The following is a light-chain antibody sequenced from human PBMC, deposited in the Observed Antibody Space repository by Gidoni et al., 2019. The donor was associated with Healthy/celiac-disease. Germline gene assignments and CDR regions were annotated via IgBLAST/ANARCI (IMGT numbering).Light chain of an antibody. V-gene: IGKV3-15*01. CDR1: QSVSSN. J-gene: IGKJ1*01. CDR3: QQYNNWPPWT. CDR2: GAS. Sequence: EIVMTQSPATLSVSPGERATLSCRASQSVSSNLAGYQQKPGQAPRLLIYGASTRATGIPARFSGSGSGTAFPLTISSLQSEDFAVYYCQQYNNWPPWTFGQGTKVEIK.